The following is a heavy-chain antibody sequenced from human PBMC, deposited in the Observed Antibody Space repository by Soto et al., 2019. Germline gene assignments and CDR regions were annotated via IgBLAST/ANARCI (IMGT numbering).Heavy chain of an antibody. CDR2: VLYDEAKK. CDR1: GFSFNSFP. D-gene: IGHD3-10*01. CDR3: ARDAMRMVRGVTVRYYYGMDV. J-gene: IGHJ6*02. Sequence: QVQLVESGGGVVQPGKSLRLSCVASGFSFNSFPMHWVRQPPGKGLEWVALVLYDEAKKFYADSVKGRFTISRDDSKNTLYLQMNSLRTEDTAVYYCARDAMRMVRGVTVRYYYGMDVWGQGTTVTVSS. V-gene: IGHV3-30-3*01.